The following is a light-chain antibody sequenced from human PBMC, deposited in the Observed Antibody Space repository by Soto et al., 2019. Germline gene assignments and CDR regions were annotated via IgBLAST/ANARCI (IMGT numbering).Light chain of an antibody. CDR1: SSNIGAHYG. V-gene: IGLV1-40*01. CDR3: QSYDSSLSGSNV. Sequence: QLVLTQPPSVSGAPGQRVTISCTGSSSNIGAHYGVHWYQHLPGTAPKLLIYGDRNRPSGVPDRFSGSKSGTSASLVITGLQSEDEADYYCQSYDSSLSGSNVFGTGTKVTVL. CDR2: GDR. J-gene: IGLJ1*01.